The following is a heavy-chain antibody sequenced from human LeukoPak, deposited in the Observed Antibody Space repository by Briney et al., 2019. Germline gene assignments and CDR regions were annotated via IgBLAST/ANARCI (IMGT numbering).Heavy chain of an antibody. CDR2: IHSSGST. CDR3: ARHTAAPLFDGFDY. CDR1: GGSISSYY. D-gene: IGHD1-14*01. V-gene: IGHV4-4*07. J-gene: IGHJ4*02. Sequence: SETLSLTCTVLGGSISSYYWSWIRQPAGKGLEWIGRIHSSGSTNYNPSLKSRVTISVDTSKNQFSLKLSSVTAADTAVYYCARHTAAPLFDGFDYWGQGTLVTVSS.